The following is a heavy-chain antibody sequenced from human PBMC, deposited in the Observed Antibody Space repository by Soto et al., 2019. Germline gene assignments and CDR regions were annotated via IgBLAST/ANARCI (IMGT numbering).Heavy chain of an antibody. J-gene: IGHJ5*02. Sequence: GASVKVSCKASGYTFTSYGISWVRQAPGQGLEWMGWISAYNGNTNYAQKLQGRVTMTTDTSTSTAYMELRSLRSDDTAVYYCASMSSYSSGWYGWFDPWGQGTLVTVSS. CDR3: ASMSSYSSGWYGWFDP. V-gene: IGHV1-18*01. CDR2: ISAYNGNT. CDR1: GYTFTSYG. D-gene: IGHD6-19*01.